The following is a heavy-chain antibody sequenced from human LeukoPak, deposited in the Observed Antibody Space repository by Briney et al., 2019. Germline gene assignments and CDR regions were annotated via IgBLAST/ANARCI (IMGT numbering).Heavy chain of an antibody. CDR1: GGTFSSYA. CDR2: IIPIFGTA. CDR3: ARDRTTYYYDSSGYGPFDY. Sequence: SVKVSCKASGGTFSSYAISWVRQAPGQGLEWMGGIIPIFGTANYAQKFQGKVTITADESTSTAYMELSSLRSEDTAVYYCARDRTTYYYDSSGYGPFDYWGQGTLVTVSS. D-gene: IGHD3-22*01. J-gene: IGHJ4*02. V-gene: IGHV1-69*01.